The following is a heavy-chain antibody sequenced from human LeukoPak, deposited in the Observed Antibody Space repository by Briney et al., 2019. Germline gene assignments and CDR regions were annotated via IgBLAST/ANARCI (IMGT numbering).Heavy chain of an antibody. CDR3: XXXXXXXRAPVRPFDI. CDR1: XXTLXXXS. V-gene: IGHV1-24*01. CDR2: FDPEDGET. D-gene: IGHD6-6*01. Sequence: SXXTLXXXSMHWVRQAPGKGLEWMGGFDPEDGETIYAQKFQGRVTMTEDRSTDTAYMELSRLRSEDTAVYYSXXXXXXXRAPVRPFDIWGQGTMVTVSS. J-gene: IGHJ3*02.